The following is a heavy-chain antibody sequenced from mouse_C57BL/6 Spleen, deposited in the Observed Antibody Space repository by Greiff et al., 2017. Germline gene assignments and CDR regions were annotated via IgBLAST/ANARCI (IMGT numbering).Heavy chain of an antibody. J-gene: IGHJ3*01. V-gene: IGHV1-72*01. CDR1: GYTFPSYW. CDR2: IDPNSGGT. D-gene: IGHD2-4*01. Sequence: VQLQQSGAELVKPGASVKLSCKASGYTFPSYWMHWVKQRPGRGLEWIGRIDPNSGGTKYNEKFKSKATLTVDKPSSTASMQLSSLTSEDSAVYYCARGGSCDYPWFAYWGQGTLVTVSA. CDR3: ARGGSCDYPWFAY.